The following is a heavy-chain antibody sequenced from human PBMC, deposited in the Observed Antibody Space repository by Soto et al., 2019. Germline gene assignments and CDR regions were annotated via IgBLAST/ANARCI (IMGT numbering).Heavy chain of an antibody. V-gene: IGHV1-3*01. J-gene: IGHJ6*03. CDR1: GYTFTSYA. D-gene: IGHD3-10*01. CDR3: ASGVTMVRGVMAPYYYYYMDV. Sequence: ASVKVSCKASGYTFTSYAMHWVRQAPGQRLEWMGWINAGLGNTKYAQKFQGRVTITGDKSTSTAYMELSSLRSEDTAVYYCASGVTMVRGVMAPYYYYYMDVWGKGTTVTVSS. CDR2: INAGLGNT.